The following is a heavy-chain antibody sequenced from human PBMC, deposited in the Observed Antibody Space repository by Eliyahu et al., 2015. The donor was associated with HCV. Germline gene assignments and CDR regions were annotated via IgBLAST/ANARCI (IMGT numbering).Heavy chain of an antibody. CDR1: YW. CDR3: ARQGGIVVDSYYFDY. J-gene: IGHJ4*02. D-gene: IGHD3-22*01. V-gene: IGHV5-51*01. Sequence: YWIGWVRQMPGKGLEWMGIIYPGDSDTRYSPSFQGQVTISADKSISTAYLQWSSLKASDTAMYYCARQGGIVVDSYYFDYWGQGTLVTVSS. CDR2: IYPGDSDT.